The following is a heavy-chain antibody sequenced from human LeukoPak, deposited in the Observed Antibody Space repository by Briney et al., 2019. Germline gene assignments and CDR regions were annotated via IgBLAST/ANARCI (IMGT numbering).Heavy chain of an antibody. Sequence: GGSLRLSCAASGFTFSSYWMHWVRQAPGKGLVWVSRINSDADSVKGRFTISRDNSKNTLYLQMNSLRAEDTAVYYCARVDYGDYAGEDYWGQGTLVTVSS. CDR2: INS. V-gene: IGHV3-74*01. J-gene: IGHJ4*02. CDR1: GFTFSSYW. D-gene: IGHD4-17*01. CDR3: ARVDYGDYAGEDY.